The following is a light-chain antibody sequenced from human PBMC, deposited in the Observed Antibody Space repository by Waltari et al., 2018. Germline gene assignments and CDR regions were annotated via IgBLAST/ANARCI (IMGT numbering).Light chain of an antibody. Sequence: EIALTKSPATLSLSPGERATLTCWASPSVRSNLPRSRQRTGQAPRFLTYDASNRATGIPGRFRGSGSGTDFTLTTSRLEPEDFAVYYCQWRSHWPPLAFGGGTKVEIQ. J-gene: IGKJ4*01. CDR3: QWRSHWPPLA. CDR2: DAS. CDR1: PSVRSN. V-gene: IGKV3-11*01.